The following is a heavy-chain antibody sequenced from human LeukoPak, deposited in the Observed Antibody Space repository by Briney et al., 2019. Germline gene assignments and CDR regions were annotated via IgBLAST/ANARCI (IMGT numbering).Heavy chain of an antibody. J-gene: IGHJ4*02. CDR1: VVSFSRAT. V-gene: IGHV3-23*01. CDR3: AKQLGYCSDGSCYFPY. D-gene: IGHD2-15*01. Sequence: PGGTLRLSCAASVVSFSRATMSSGCEAPERRRWRGLAICNIVCYTYYADSVQGRFTISRDNSKSTLCLQMNSLRAEDTAVYYCAKQLGYCSDGSCYFPYWGQGTLVTVSS. CDR2: ICNIVCYT.